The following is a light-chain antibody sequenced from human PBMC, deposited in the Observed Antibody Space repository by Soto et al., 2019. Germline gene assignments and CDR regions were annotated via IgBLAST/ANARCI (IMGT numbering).Light chain of an antibody. CDR3: QQYNNWVT. CDR2: GAS. Sequence: ILMTQSPDTLSVSPGERVTLSCRAGQSVGSNLAWYQQKPGQAPRLLIYGASTRATGIPANFIGSGSGTDFTLTISSLQSEDFAVYYCQQYNNWVTFGGGTKVEIK. V-gene: IGKV3D-15*01. J-gene: IGKJ4*01. CDR1: QSVGSN.